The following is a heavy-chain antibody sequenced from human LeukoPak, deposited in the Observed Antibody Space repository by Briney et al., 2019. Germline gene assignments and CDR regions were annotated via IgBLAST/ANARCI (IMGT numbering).Heavy chain of an antibody. J-gene: IGHJ4*02. CDR3: ARDGLRMYYDFWSDIQGSYFDY. CDR1: GYSISSGYY. CDR2: IYHSGST. V-gene: IGHV4-38-2*02. Sequence: SETLSLTCTVSGYSISSGYYWGWIRQPPGKGLEWIGSIYHSGSTYYNPSLKSRVTISVDTSKNQFSLKLSSVTAADTAVYYCARDGLRMYYDFWSDIQGSYFDYWGQGTLVNVSS. D-gene: IGHD3-3*01.